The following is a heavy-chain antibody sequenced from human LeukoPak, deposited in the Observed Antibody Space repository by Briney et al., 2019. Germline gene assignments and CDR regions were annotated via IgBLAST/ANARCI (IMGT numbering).Heavy chain of an antibody. J-gene: IGHJ4*02. CDR1: GVTFSDYW. CDR2: IKQDGSDK. CDR3: ARGGRHTVTTIVCDHFDY. Sequence: GGSLRLSCGVSGVTFSDYWMSWVRQASGKGQEWVASIKQDGSDKYYVDPVKGRFTISRDNAKKSQYLQMSSLRVEDTAVYYCARGGRHTVTTIVCDHFDYWGQGTLVTVSS. V-gene: IGHV3-7*01. D-gene: IGHD4-17*01.